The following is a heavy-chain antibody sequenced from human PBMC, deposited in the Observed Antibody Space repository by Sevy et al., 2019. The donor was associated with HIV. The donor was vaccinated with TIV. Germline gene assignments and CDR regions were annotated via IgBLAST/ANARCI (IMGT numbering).Heavy chain of an antibody. CDR2: VNPNSGST. CDR1: GYSFTSYN. Sequence: ASVKVSCKGSGYSFTSYNIHWVRQATGQGLEWMGWVNPNSGSTGYTQKFQGRITMTTKTSITTAYMELSSLTSEDTAIYYCARQQFGNYGMDVWGQGTTVTVSS. CDR3: ARQQFGNYGMDV. J-gene: IGHJ6*02. D-gene: IGHD3-10*01. V-gene: IGHV1-8*02.